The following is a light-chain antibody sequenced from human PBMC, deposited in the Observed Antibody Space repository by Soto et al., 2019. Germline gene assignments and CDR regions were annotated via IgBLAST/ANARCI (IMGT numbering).Light chain of an antibody. J-gene: IGKJ1*01. V-gene: IGKV1-5*01. Sequence: DIQMTPTPSSLSATIGDTVTMTCRASRGISRSLAWYQQKPGKAPKFLIYDASVLENGIPSRFSGSGSGAEFTLNISSLQPDDFAIYFCQQYSDYWSFGQGPRGIS. CDR2: DAS. CDR1: RGISRS. CDR3: QQYSDYWS.